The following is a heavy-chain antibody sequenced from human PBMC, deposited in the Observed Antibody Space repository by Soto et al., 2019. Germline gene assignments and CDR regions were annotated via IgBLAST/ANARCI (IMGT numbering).Heavy chain of an antibody. V-gene: IGHV3-48*02. CDR1: GFTFSSYS. D-gene: IGHD3-10*01. Sequence: EVQLVESGGGLVQPGGSLRLSCAASGFTFSSYSMNWVRQAPGKGLEWVSYISSSSSTIYYADSVKGRFTISRDNAKNSLYLQMNSLRDEDTAVYYCASDGVTMVRGQYYYYYGMDVWGQGTTVTVSS. CDR3: ASDGVTMVRGQYYYYYGMDV. J-gene: IGHJ6*02. CDR2: ISSSSSTI.